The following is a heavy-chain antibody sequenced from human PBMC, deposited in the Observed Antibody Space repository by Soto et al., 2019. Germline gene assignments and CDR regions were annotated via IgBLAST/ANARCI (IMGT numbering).Heavy chain of an antibody. CDR2: ISSDATKK. CDR3: AKEAPGGWHFFDT. J-gene: IGHJ4*02. CDR1: GFTFRTYG. Sequence: QVQLVESGGGVVQPGRSLRLSCAASGFTFRTYGMHWVRQAPGEGLEWVADISSDATKKHYADSVKSRFTISRDNSKNTLYLQMISLRTEDTAVYYCAKEAPGGWHFFDTWGQGTLVTVSS. V-gene: IGHV3-30*18. D-gene: IGHD6-19*01.